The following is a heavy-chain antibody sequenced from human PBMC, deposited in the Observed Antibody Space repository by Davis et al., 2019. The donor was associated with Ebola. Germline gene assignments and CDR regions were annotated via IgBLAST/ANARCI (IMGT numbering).Heavy chain of an antibody. D-gene: IGHD4-23*01. Sequence: ASVKVSCKASGYTFTSYDINWVRQAPGQGLEWMGIINPSGGSTSYAQKFQGRVTMTRDTSTSTVYMELSSLRSEDTAVYYCARDQGGGYSRHYGMDVWGQGTTVTVSS. J-gene: IGHJ6*02. V-gene: IGHV1-46*01. CDR3: ARDQGGGYSRHYGMDV. CDR1: GYTFTSYD. CDR2: INPSGGST.